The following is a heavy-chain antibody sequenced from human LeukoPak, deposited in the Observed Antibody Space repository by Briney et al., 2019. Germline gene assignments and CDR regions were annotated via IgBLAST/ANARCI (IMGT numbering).Heavy chain of an antibody. CDR3: ARTYGDYVDY. V-gene: IGHV2-70*11. J-gene: IGHJ4*02. Sequence: TLSLTCTVSDDSISSYYWSWIRQPPGKALEWLARIDWDDDKYYSTSLKTRLTTSKDTSKNQVVLTMTNMDPVDTAAYYCARTYGDYVDYWGQGTLVTVSS. CDR1: DDSISSYY. D-gene: IGHD4-17*01. CDR2: IDWDDDK.